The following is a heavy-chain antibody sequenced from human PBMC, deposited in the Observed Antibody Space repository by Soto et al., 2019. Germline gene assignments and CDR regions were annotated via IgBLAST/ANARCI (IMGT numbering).Heavy chain of an antibody. CDR2: IYYSGST. CDR1: GGSISSGGYY. CDR3: ARSRIAAGRNWFDP. D-gene: IGHD6-13*01. J-gene: IGHJ5*02. V-gene: IGHV4-31*03. Sequence: QVQLQESGPGLVKPSQTLSLTCTVSGGSISSGGYYWSWIRQHPGKGLEWIGYIYYSGSTYYNPSLKSRVTISVDPSKNQFSLKLSSVTAADTAVYYCARSRIAAGRNWFDPWGQGTLVTVSS.